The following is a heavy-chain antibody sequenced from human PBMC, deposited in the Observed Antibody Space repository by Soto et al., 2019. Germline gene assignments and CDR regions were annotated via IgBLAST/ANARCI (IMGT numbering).Heavy chain of an antibody. Sequence: SETLSLTCTVSGGSISSGGYYWNWIRQHPGKGLEWIGYIYYSGSTYYNPSLKSRVTISVDTSKNQFSLKLSSVTAADTAVYYCARDIPDYYDSSGYYLGWFDPWGQGTLVTVSS. CDR3: ARDIPDYYDSSGYYLGWFDP. V-gene: IGHV4-31*03. J-gene: IGHJ5*02. CDR1: GGSISSGGYY. D-gene: IGHD3-22*01. CDR2: IYYSGST.